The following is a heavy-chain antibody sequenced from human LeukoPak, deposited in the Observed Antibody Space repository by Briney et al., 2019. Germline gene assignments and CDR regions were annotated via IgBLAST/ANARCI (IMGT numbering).Heavy chain of an antibody. CDR1: GGTFSSYA. CDR3: ARVLGCIVGATGLDY. CDR2: IIPIFGTA. V-gene: IGHV1-69*05. J-gene: IGHJ4*02. D-gene: IGHD1-26*01. Sequence: SVKVSCKASGGTFSSYAISWVRQAPGQGLEWMGGIIPIFGTANYAQKFQGRVTITTDESTSTAYMELSSLRSEDTAVYYCARVLGCIVGATGLDYWGQGTLVTVSS.